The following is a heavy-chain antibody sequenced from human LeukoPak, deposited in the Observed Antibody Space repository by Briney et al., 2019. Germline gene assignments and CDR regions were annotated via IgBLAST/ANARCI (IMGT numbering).Heavy chain of an antibody. CDR1: GFTFSSYA. CDR3: ARRMELLRFVLDY. J-gene: IGHJ4*02. V-gene: IGHV3-30*01. Sequence: GRSLRLSCAASGFTFSSYAMHWVRQAPGKGLEGVAVISYEGRNKYYGDSVKGRFTISRDNSKSTLYLQMNSLRAENAPVYSCARRMELLRFVLDYWGQGTLVTVSS. CDR2: ISYEGRNK. D-gene: IGHD1-7*01.